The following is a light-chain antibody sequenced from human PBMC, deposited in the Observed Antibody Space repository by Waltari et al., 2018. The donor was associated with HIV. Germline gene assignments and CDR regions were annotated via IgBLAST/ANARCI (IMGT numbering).Light chain of an antibody. CDR2: GAS. J-gene: IGKJ1*01. CDR1: QSVSIS. V-gene: IGKV3-15*01. Sequence: EIVMTQSPATLSVSPGERATLSCRASQSVSISLAWYQQKPGQAPRLLIYGASTRATGIPSRFSGSGSGTKFTLTISSLQSEDFVVYFCQQYNDWPLAFGQGTKVEIK. CDR3: QQYNDWPLA.